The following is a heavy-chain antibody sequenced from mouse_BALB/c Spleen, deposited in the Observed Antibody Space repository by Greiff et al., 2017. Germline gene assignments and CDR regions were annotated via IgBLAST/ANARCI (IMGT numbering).Heavy chain of an antibody. CDR3: AREGAARATEAMDY. CDR2: IDPYNGGT. CDR1: GYAFTSYN. V-gene: IGHV1S135*01. J-gene: IGHJ4*01. D-gene: IGHD3-1*01. Sequence: EVPLQQSGPELVKPGASVKVSCKASGYAFTSYNMYWVKQSHGKSLEWIGYIDPYNGGTSYNQKFKGKATLTVDKSSSTAYMHLNSLTSEDSAVYYCAREGAARATEAMDYWGQGTSVTVSS.